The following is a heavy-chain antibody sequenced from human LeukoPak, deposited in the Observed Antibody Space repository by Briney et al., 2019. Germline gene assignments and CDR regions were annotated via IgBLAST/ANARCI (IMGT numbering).Heavy chain of an antibody. D-gene: IGHD3-22*01. Sequence: SQTLSLTCAISGDSVSNIGAAWNWIRQSPSRGLEWLGRTYYRSKFYHDYAVSVKRRIAIIPDTSKNHFSLQLNSVTPEDTAVYYCARDGNYDSSGYLNNWFDPWGQGTLVTVSS. V-gene: IGHV6-1*01. CDR3: ARDGNYDSSGYLNNWFDP. CDR2: TYYRSKFYH. CDR1: GDSVSNIGAA. J-gene: IGHJ5*02.